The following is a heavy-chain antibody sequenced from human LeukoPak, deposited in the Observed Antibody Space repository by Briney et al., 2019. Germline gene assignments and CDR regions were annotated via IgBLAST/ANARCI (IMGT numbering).Heavy chain of an antibody. CDR2: IYWDDDK. Sequence: SGPTLVKSTQTLTLTCSFSGFSLTTRPLGVGWIRQPPGKALEWLAVIYWDDDKRYNPSLRTRLTVTTATSKNQVVLIMTNMDPVDTATYYCAHRRSGYDWNHGDFDYWGQGTLVTVSS. J-gene: IGHJ4*02. D-gene: IGHD3-22*01. CDR3: AHRRSGYDWNHGDFDY. V-gene: IGHV2-5*02. CDR1: GFSLTTRPLG.